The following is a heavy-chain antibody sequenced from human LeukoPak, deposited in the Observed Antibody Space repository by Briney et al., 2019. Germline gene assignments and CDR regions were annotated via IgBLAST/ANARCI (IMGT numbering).Heavy chain of an antibody. CDR2: INPNSGGT. CDR1: GYTFTGYY. V-gene: IGHV1-2*02. D-gene: IGHD6-6*01. Sequence: ASVKVSCKASGYTFTGYYMHWVRQAPGQGLEWMGGINPNSGGTNYAQKFQGRVTMTRDTSISTAYMELSRLRSDDTSVYYCARVRAARYYFDYWGQGTLVTVSS. CDR3: ARVRAARYYFDY. J-gene: IGHJ4*02.